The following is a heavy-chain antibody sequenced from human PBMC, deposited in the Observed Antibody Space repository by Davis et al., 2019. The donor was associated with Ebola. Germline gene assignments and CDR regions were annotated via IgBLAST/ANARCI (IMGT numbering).Heavy chain of an antibody. D-gene: IGHD3-16*01. CDR1: GGSSSGYY. CDR3: ARDGAYMITYLYYFDY. CDR2: INHSGST. J-gene: IGHJ4*02. Sequence: MPSDILSLTCAVHGGSSSGYYWSWIRQPPGKGLEWIGEINHSGSTNYNPSLKSRVTISVDTSKNQFSLKLSSVTAADTAVYYCARDGAYMITYLYYFDYWGQGTLVTVSS. V-gene: IGHV4-34*01.